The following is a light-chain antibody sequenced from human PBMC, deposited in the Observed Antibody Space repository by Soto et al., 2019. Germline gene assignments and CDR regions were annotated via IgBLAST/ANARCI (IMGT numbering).Light chain of an antibody. CDR3: QQYGRSPFT. J-gene: IGKJ3*01. CDR1: QSVSSNN. Sequence: LTQSPGTRSLSTGERSTLSCRASQSVSSNNLAWYQQRPGQAPRVVIYGASTRATGIPERFSGSGSGTDFTLTISRLEPEDFAVYYCQQYGRSPFTFGPGTKVDIK. V-gene: IGKV3-20*01. CDR2: GAS.